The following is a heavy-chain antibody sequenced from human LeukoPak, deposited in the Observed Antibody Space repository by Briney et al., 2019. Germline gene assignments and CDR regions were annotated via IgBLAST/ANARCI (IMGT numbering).Heavy chain of an antibody. V-gene: IGHV6-1*01. J-gene: IGHJ4*02. D-gene: IGHD6-19*01. Sequence: SQTLSLTCAISGDSVSSNSAAWNWIRQSPSRGLEWLGRTYYRSKWYNDYAVSVKSRITINPDTSKNQFSLQLNSVTPEDTTVYYCARGRGAVVGTGEDYFDYWGQGTLVTVSS. CDR1: GDSVSSNSAA. CDR3: ARGRGAVVGTGEDYFDY. CDR2: TYYRSKWYN.